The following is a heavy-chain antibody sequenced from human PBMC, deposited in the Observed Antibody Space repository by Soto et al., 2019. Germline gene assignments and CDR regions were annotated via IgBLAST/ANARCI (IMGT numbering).Heavy chain of an antibody. Sequence: GGSLRLSCANPWFTVRTNFMNWVPQAPGKGLEWVSVIFPGGSTYYSDSVKGRFTISRDISKNTVYLQMNSLRAEDTAVYFCARRALIHAFVDYWGQGTLVTVSS. CDR1: WFTVRTNF. CDR2: IFPGGST. D-gene: IGHD3-10*01. J-gene: IGHJ4*02. V-gene: IGHV3-66*01. CDR3: ARRALIHAFVDY.